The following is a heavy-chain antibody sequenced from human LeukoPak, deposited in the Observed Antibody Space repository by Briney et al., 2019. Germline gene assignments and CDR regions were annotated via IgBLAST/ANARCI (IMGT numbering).Heavy chain of an antibody. V-gene: IGHV4-39*07. CDR2: VYYNGIT. D-gene: IGHD7-27*01. CDR1: GDSINSNSFY. Sequence: SETLSLTCTVSGDSINSNSFYWGWIRQPPGKGLQWVGSVYYNGITYYNPSLKSRVIISIDTSKNLFSLNLTSVTAADTAVYYCASRKLGNDYWGQGTLVTVSS. CDR3: ASRKLGNDY. J-gene: IGHJ4*02.